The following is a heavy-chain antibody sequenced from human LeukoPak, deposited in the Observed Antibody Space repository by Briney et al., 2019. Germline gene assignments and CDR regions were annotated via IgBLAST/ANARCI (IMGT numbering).Heavy chain of an antibody. CDR1: GFTFSSYW. D-gene: IGHD4-17*01. Sequence: KPGGSLRLSCAASGFTFSSYWMSWVRQAPGKGLEWVSAITASGDYTYYTDSVKGRFTISRDNSKNTLYLQMSSLRAADTALYYCAKDRDYGDPPTPFDHWGQGTLVTVSS. V-gene: IGHV3-23*01. CDR3: AKDRDYGDPPTPFDH. CDR2: ITASGDYT. J-gene: IGHJ4*02.